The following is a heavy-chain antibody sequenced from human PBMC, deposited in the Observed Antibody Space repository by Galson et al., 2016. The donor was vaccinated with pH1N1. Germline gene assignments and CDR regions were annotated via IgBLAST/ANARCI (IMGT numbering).Heavy chain of an antibody. V-gene: IGHV4-4*02. J-gene: IGHJ4*02. CDR3: ARGPGDHPHD. CDR2: IYHSGST. D-gene: IGHD4-17*01. CDR1: GGSISSSNW. Sequence: ETLSLTCAVSGGSISSSNWWSWVRQPPGKGLEWIGEIYHSGSTSYNPSLKSRVSIYVDTFKNQFSLLVNSVTAADTAVYYCARGPGDHPHDWGQGTLVTVSS.